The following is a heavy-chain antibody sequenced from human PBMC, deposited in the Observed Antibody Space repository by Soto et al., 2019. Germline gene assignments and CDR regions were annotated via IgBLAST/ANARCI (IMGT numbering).Heavy chain of an antibody. D-gene: IGHD3-9*01. CDR2: ISAGDGGT. J-gene: IGHJ4*02. CDR1: GFTFSNYG. CDR3: ARPHFDILTGYHQLFDY. Sequence: SGGSLRLSCAASGFTFSNYGMSWVRQTPGKGLEWVSAISAGDGGTYYADSVKGRFTISRDTSKNTLYLQMNSLRAEDTAVYYCARPHFDILTGYHQLFDYWGQGTLVTVSS. V-gene: IGHV3-23*01.